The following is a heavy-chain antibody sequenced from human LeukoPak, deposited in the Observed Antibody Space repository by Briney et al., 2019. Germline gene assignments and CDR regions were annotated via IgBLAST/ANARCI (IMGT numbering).Heavy chain of an antibody. Sequence: SETLSLTCTVSGYSISSGYYWGWIRQPPGKGLEWIGSIYHSGSTYYNPSLKSRVTISVDTSKNQFSLKLSSVTAADTAVYYCARAVKIFSEFDYWGQGTLVTVSS. J-gene: IGHJ4*02. CDR2: IYHSGST. CDR3: ARAVKIFSEFDY. D-gene: IGHD3-3*01. V-gene: IGHV4-38-2*02. CDR1: GYSISSGYY.